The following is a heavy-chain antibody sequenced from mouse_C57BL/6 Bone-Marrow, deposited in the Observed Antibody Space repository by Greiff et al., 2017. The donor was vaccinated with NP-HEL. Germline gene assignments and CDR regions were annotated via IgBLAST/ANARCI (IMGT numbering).Heavy chain of an antibody. Sequence: VQLQQSGPGMVKPSQSLSLTCTVTGYSITSGYDWHWIRHFPGNKLEWMGYISYSGSTNYNPSLKSRISITHDTSKNHFFLKLNSVTTEDTATYYCARRAYGNWYFDVWGTGTTVTVSS. CDR2: ISYSGST. J-gene: IGHJ1*03. V-gene: IGHV3-1*01. D-gene: IGHD2-10*02. CDR3: ARRAYGNWYFDV. CDR1: GYSITSGYD.